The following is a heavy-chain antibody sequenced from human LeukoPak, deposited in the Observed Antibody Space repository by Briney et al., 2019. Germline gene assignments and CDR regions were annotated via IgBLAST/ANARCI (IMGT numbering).Heavy chain of an antibody. D-gene: IGHD2-2*01. V-gene: IGHV3-66*02. CDR2: IYSGGST. CDR3: ARGDSVGYCSSTSCRTDYFDY. J-gene: IGHJ4*02. Sequence: GGSLRLSCAGSGFTVSSNYMSWVRQAPGKGLEWVSVIYSGGSTYYADSVKGRFTISRDNSKNTLYLQMNSLRAEDTAVYYCARGDSVGYCSSTSCRTDYFDYWGQGTLVTVSS. CDR1: GFTVSSNY.